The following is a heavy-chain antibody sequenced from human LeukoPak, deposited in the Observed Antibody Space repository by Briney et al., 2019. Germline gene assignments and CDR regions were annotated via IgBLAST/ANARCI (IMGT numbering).Heavy chain of an antibody. V-gene: IGHV4-59*01. Sequence: PSETLSLTCTVSGGSISSYYWSWIRQPPGKGLEWIGNIYDSGSTNYNPSLKSRLTISLDTSKNQCSLKLSSVTAADTAVYYCARQSISGSSISYFDYWGQGTLVNVSS. D-gene: IGHD3-22*01. CDR1: GGSISSYY. J-gene: IGHJ4*02. CDR2: IYDSGST. CDR3: ARQSISGSSISYFDY.